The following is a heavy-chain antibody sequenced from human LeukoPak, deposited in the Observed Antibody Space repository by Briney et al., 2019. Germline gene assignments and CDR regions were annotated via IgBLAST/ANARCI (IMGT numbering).Heavy chain of an antibody. V-gene: IGHV1-46*01. CDR2: INPSGGST. Sequence: EASVKVSCKASGSTFTSNFIHWVRQAPGQGLEWMGIINPSGGSTSCAQKFQGRVTMTSDTSTSTVYMELSSLRSEDTAVYYCASDSSKSSLADPWGQGTLVTVPS. CDR1: GSTFTSNF. J-gene: IGHJ5*02. CDR3: ASDSSKSSLADP. D-gene: IGHD2-2*01.